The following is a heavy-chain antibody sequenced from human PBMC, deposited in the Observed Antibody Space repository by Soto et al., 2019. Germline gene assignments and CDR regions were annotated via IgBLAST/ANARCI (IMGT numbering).Heavy chain of an antibody. V-gene: IGHV3-7*04. CDR3: ARVEITIQDGGEYCYYYYGMDV. CDR2: IKQDGSEK. J-gene: IGHJ6*02. Sequence: EVQLVESGGGLVQPGGSLRLSCAASGFTFSSYWMSWVRQAPGKGLEWVANIKQDGSEKYYVDSVKGRFTISRDNAKNSLYLQMNSLRAEDTAVYYCARVEITIQDGGEYCYYYYGMDVWGQGTTVTVSS. CDR1: GFTFSSYW. D-gene: IGHD3-3*01.